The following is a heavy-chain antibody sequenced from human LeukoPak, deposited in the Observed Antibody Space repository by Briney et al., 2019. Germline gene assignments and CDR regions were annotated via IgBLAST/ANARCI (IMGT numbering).Heavy chain of an antibody. CDR1: GFTVSSNY. CDR3: ARGTIEYYYDSTDKYYFDY. V-gene: IGHV3-66*01. J-gene: IGHJ4*02. CDR2: IYSGGST. Sequence: SGGSLRLSCAASGFTVSSNYMSWVRQAPGKGLEWVSVIYSGGSTYYADSVKGRFTISRDNSKNTLYLQMNSLRAEDTAVYYCARGTIEYYYDSTDKYYFDYWGQGTLVTVSS. D-gene: IGHD3-22*01.